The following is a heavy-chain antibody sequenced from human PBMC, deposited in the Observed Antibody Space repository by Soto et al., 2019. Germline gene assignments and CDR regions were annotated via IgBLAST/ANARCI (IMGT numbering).Heavy chain of an antibody. CDR3: AHSVVAGLGYYFDY. CDR2: IYWDDDK. V-gene: IGHV2-5*02. D-gene: IGHD6-19*01. CDR1: GFSLSSTRVS. Sequence: QITLKESGPTLVKPTQTLTLTCTFSGFSLSSTRVSVGWIRPPPGKALEWLALIYWDDDKRYSPFLKSRLTITKDTSKNHVVLTMTNMDPVDTATYYCAHSVVAGLGYYFDYWGQGTLVTVSS. J-gene: IGHJ4*02.